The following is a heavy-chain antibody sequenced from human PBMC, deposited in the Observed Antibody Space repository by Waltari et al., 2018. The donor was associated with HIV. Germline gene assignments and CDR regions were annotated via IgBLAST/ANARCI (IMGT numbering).Heavy chain of an antibody. CDR2: IYHSGST. CDR1: GYSISSGYY. CDR3: ARGGVDAFDI. Sequence: QVQLQESGPGLVKPSETLSLTCAVSGYSISSGYYWGWFRQPPGKGLEWIGGIYHSGSTYYNPSLKSRVTISVDTSKNQFSLKLSSVTAADTAVYYCARGGVDAFDIWGQGTMVTVSS. D-gene: IGHD3-16*01. V-gene: IGHV4-38-2*01. J-gene: IGHJ3*02.